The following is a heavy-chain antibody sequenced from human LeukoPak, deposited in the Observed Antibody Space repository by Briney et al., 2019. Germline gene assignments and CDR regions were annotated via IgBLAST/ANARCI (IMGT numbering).Heavy chain of an antibody. CDR3: AAFLSGTYWYFDY. CDR2: IYTSGST. J-gene: IGHJ4*02. Sequence: PSETLSLTCTVSGDSISSHYWSWIRQPAEKGLEWIGHIYTSGSTNYYTSGSTDYNPSLKSRVTISLDRSKNQFSLKLSSVTAADTAVYYCAAFLSGTYWYFDYWGQGALVTVSS. V-gene: IGHV4-4*07. D-gene: IGHD1-26*01. CDR1: GDSISSHY.